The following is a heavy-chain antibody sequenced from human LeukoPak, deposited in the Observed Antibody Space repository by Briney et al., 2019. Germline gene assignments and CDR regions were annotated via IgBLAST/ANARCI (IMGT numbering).Heavy chain of an antibody. CDR3: ARGSDTARWFDP. CDR1: GGSFSGYY. V-gene: IGHV4-34*01. CDR2: INHSGST. D-gene: IGHD5-18*01. J-gene: IGHJ5*02. Sequence: SETLSLTCAVYGGSFSGYYWSWIRQPPGKGLEWIGEINHSGSTNYNPSLKSRVTISVDTSKNQFSLKLSSVTAADTAVYYCARGSDTARWFDPWGQGTLVTVSS.